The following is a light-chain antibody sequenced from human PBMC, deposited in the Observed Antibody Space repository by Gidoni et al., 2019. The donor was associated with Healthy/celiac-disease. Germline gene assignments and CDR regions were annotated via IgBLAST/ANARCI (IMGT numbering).Light chain of an antibody. J-gene: IGKJ4*01. CDR2: DAS. CDR1: NDSSNY. V-gene: IGKV1-33*01. CDR3: QQYDNLPRT. Sequence: DIHMTESTSSLSSSVGERVTITCQASNDSSNYLHWYQQKPGKAPTLLIYDASNLETGVPSRFSGSGSGTDFTFTISSLQPEDIATYYCQQYDNLPRTFGGGTKVEIK.